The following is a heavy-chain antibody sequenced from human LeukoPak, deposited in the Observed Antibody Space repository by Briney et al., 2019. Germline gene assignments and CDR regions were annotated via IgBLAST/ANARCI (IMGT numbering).Heavy chain of an antibody. D-gene: IGHD3-3*01. V-gene: IGHV3-30*04. Sequence: GGSLRLSCAASGFTFNSYSMHWVRQAPGKGLEWVAVISSDASITYYADSVKGRFTISRDNSKNTLYLQMNSLRAEDTAVYYCAKGWGIPIFGVVTNWGQGTLVTVSS. J-gene: IGHJ4*02. CDR1: GFTFNSYS. CDR2: ISSDASIT. CDR3: AKGWGIPIFGVVTN.